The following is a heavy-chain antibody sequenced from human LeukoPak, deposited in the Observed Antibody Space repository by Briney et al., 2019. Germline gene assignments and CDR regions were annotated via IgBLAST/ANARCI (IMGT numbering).Heavy chain of an antibody. CDR3: ARDSTTVTTGY. J-gene: IGHJ4*02. CDR2: IIPILGIA. CDR1: GGTFSSYT. V-gene: IGHV1-69*04. D-gene: IGHD4-11*01. Sequence: SVKVSSKDPGGTFSSYTISWVRQAPGQGLEWMGRIIPILGIANYAQKFQGRVTITADKSTSTAYMELSSLRSEDTAVYYCARDSTTVTTGYWGQGTLVTVSS.